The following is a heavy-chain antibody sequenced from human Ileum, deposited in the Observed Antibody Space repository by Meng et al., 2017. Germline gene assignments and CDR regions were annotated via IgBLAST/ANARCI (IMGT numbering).Heavy chain of an antibody. CDR2: IHYTGST. J-gene: IGHJ4*02. V-gene: IGHV4-31*03. CDR1: GCSIGSAAYY. D-gene: IGHD2-2*01. CDR3: ARGVSAAGLFDN. Sequence: QVQLQESGPRLVKVSQTLALNCPVSGCSIGSAAYYWTWIRQHPAKGLEWIGYIHYTGSTSYNPSLESRTSTSIDTSNNQFSLKVTSVTAADTAVYYCARGVSAAGLFDNWGPGTLVTVSS.